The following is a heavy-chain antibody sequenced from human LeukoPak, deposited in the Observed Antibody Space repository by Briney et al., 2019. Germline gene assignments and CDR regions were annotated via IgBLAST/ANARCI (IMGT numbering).Heavy chain of an antibody. Sequence: GASVKVSCNASGYTFTSYGIIWGRQAPGQGVEWRGWISAYNGNTNYAQKLLGRVTMTTATSTTTAHHELRSLRSADTAAYYWASGRVVYGGSVYNWFDPWGQATLVTVPS. J-gene: IGHJ5*02. CDR3: ASGRVVYGGSVYNWFDP. D-gene: IGHD1-26*01. CDR1: GYTFTSYG. V-gene: IGHV1-18*01. CDR2: ISAYNGNT.